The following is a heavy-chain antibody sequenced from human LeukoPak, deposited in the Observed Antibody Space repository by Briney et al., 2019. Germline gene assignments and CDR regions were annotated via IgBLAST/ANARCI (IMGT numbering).Heavy chain of an antibody. CDR3: AEEDTGYSYGGNFDY. J-gene: IGHJ4*02. D-gene: IGHD5-18*01. V-gene: IGHV3-23*01. Sequence: GGSLRLSCAASGFTFSSYAMSWVRQAPGKGLEWVSAISGSGGSTYYADSVKGRFTISRDNSKNTLYLQMNSLRAEDTAVYYCAEEDTGYSYGGNFDYWGQGTLVTVSS. CDR1: GFTFSSYA. CDR2: ISGSGGST.